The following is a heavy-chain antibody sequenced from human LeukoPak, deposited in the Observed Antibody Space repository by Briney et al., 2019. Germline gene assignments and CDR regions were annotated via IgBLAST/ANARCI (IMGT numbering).Heavy chain of an antibody. V-gene: IGHV4-61*02. CDR3: AGTGIAVA. D-gene: IGHD6-19*01. J-gene: IGHJ4*02. CDR2: IYTSGST. CDR1: GGSISSGSYY. Sequence: KPSETLSLTCTVSGGSISSGSYYWSWIRQPAGKGLEWIGRIYTSGSTNYNPSLKSRVTISVDTSKTQFSLKLSSVTAADTAMYYCAGTGIAVAWGQGTLVTVSS.